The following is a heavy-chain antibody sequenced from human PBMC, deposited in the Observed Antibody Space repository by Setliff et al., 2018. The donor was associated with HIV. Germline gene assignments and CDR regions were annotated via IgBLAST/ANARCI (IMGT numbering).Heavy chain of an antibody. CDR3: AVPITRTDYEGLDY. CDR1: GYTFTAHF. V-gene: IGHV1-2*06. Sequence: ASVKVSCKASGYTFTAHFLHWVRQAPGQGLEWMGRINPNSGAADYAQNFQGRVTMTRATYMSTAYMEVSNLRSNDTATYYCAVPITRTDYEGLDYWGQGTLVTVSS. D-gene: IGHD4-17*01. J-gene: IGHJ4*02. CDR2: INPNSGAA.